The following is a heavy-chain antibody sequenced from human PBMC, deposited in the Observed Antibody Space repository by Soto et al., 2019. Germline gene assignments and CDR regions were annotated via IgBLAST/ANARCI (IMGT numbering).Heavy chain of an antibody. Sequence: GGSLRLSCVGSGFTFSSYEMNWVRQAPGKGLEWVSNIRSSGRSINYADSVKGRFTISRDNAKNSLYLQMNSLRAEDTAVYYCTRVRDSNDYWGQGTLVTVSS. J-gene: IGHJ4*02. V-gene: IGHV3-48*03. CDR2: IRSSGRSI. D-gene: IGHD3-22*01. CDR3: TRVRDSNDY. CDR1: GFTFSSYE.